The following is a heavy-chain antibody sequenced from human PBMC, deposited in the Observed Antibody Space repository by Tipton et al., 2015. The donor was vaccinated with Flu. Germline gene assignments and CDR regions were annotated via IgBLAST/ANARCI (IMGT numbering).Heavy chain of an antibody. D-gene: IGHD1-26*01. CDR1: GYSFTNYW. J-gene: IGHJ5*02. V-gene: IGHV5-51*01. CDR3: ARQPGGVGAST. CDR2: IYPGDSDI. Sequence: QLVQSGAEVKKPGESLKISCKGSGYSFTNYWIGWVRQMPGKGLEWMGIIYPGDSDIRYSPAFQGQVTISADKSISTAYLQWSSRRAADPAMYYCARQPGGVGASTWGQGTLVTVSS.